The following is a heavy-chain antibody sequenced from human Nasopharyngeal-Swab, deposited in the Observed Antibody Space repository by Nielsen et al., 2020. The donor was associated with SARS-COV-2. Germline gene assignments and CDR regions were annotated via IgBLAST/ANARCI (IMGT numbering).Heavy chain of an antibody. CDR1: GFTFSSYT. D-gene: IGHD3-22*01. Sequence: GESLKISCAASGFTFSSYTMNWVRQAPGKGLEWVALISYDGSNKFYADSVKGRFTISRDNSKNTVFLQMNSLRVEDTAVYYCATDAPGSGFALDTWGQGTMVTVLS. CDR3: ATDAPGSGFALDT. CDR2: ISYDGSNK. J-gene: IGHJ3*02. V-gene: IGHV3-30*03.